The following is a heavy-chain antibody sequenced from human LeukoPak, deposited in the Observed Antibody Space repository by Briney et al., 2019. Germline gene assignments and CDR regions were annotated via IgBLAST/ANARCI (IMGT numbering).Heavy chain of an antibody. D-gene: IGHD1-26*01. Sequence: GGSLRLSCAASGFTFSSYSMNWVRQAPGKGLEWVSSISSSSSYIHSADSVRGRFTISRDNAKKSLFLQINRLRAEDTAVYYCARDEWGDAFDIWGQGTMVTVFS. CDR1: GFTFSSYS. J-gene: IGHJ3*02. CDR2: ISSSSSYI. V-gene: IGHV3-21*01. CDR3: ARDEWGDAFDI.